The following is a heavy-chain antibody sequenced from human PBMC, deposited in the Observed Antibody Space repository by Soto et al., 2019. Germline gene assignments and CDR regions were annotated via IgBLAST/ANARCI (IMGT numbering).Heavy chain of an antibody. CDR2: INAGNGNP. V-gene: IGHV1-3*01. Sequence: ASVKVSCKASGYTFANYAIHWVRQAPGQRLEWMGWINAGNGNPKYSQKFQDRVTISRDTSATTAYMEMSSLRSEDTAVYYCARGIYYYDSSGYYLASYPSPDFDYWGQGTLVTVSS. D-gene: IGHD3-22*01. CDR3: ARGIYYYDSSGYYLASYPSPDFDY. J-gene: IGHJ4*02. CDR1: GYTFANYA.